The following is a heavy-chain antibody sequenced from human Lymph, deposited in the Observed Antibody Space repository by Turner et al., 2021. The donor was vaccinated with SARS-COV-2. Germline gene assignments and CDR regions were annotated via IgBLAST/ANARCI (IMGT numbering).Heavy chain of an antibody. CDR2: LYYSGST. CDR3: ARVVVLRRAYFDY. D-gene: IGHD2-8*01. CDR1: GGSISSGDYY. Sequence: QVQLQESGPGLVKPSQTLSPTCTVSGGSISSGDYYWGWIRQHPGKGLEWIGYLYYSGSTFNNPSLKSRVTISVDTSKNQFSLKLSSVTAADTAVYYCARVVVLRRAYFDYWGQGTLVTVSS. V-gene: IGHV4-30-4*01. J-gene: IGHJ4*02.